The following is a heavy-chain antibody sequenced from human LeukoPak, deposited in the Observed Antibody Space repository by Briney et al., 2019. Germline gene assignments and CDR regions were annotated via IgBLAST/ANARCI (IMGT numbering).Heavy chain of an antibody. D-gene: IGHD2/OR15-2a*01. CDR1: GVTFSNYV. CDR2: ISGSGGST. CDR3: ATEYNGLDV. Sequence: SGGSLRLSCAASGVTFSNYVMNWVRQAPGKGLEWVSLISGSGGSTNYADSVKGRFTISRDNSKNTLYLQMNSLKTEDTAVYICATEYNGLDVWGLGTTVTVSS. V-gene: IGHV3-23*01. J-gene: IGHJ6*02.